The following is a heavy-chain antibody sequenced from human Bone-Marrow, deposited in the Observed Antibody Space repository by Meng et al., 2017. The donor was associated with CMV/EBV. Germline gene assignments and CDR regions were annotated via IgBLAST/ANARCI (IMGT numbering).Heavy chain of an antibody. CDR1: GFSLNSNGIG. J-gene: IGHJ4*02. Sequence: QIPLKESGTALLKPTKTLTLTCTFSGFSLNSNGIGVGWIRQPPGKALEWLALIYWDGDKRYSPSLKSRLTITKDTSNNQVVLTMTNMGPVDTATYFCAHRPTEGLFDYWGQGTLVTVSS. V-gene: IGHV2-5*02. CDR2: IYWDGDK. CDR3: AHRPTEGLFDY.